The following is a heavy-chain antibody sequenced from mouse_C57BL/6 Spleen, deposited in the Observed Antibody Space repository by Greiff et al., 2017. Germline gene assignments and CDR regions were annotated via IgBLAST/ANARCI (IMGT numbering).Heavy chain of an antibody. J-gene: IGHJ3*01. D-gene: IGHD2-3*01. CDR2: IYPGSGST. CDR1: GYTFTSYW. V-gene: IGHV1-55*01. CDR3: ASFLDGYYGGAY. Sequence: QVQLQQPGAELVKPGASVKMSCKASGYTFTSYWITWVKQRPGQGLEWIGDIYPGSGSTNYNEKFKSKATLTVDTSSSTAYMQLSSLTSEDSAVYYWASFLDGYYGGAYWGQGTLVTVSA.